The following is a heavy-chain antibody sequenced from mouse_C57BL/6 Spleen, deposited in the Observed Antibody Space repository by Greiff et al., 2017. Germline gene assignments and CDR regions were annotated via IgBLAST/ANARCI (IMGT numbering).Heavy chain of an antibody. CDR3: ARERGYGNYFDY. J-gene: IGHJ2*01. D-gene: IGHD2-1*01. CDR2: IDPEDGET. V-gene: IGHV14-2*01. CDR1: GFNIKDYY. Sequence: EVQLQQSGAELVKPGASVKLSCTASGFNIKDYYMHWVKQRTEQGLEWIGRIDPEDGETKYAPKFPGKATITADTSSNTAYLQLSSLTSEDTAVYYCARERGYGNYFDYWGQGTTLTVSS.